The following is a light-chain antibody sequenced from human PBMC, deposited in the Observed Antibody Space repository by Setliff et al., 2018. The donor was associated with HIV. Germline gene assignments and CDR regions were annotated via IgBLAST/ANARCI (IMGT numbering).Light chain of an antibody. V-gene: IGLV2-8*01. CDR3: SSYTDSSTLL. Sequence: QSVLTQPPSASGSPGQSATISCTGTSSDVGGYEYVSWYQQRPGKAPKLLIYDVFRRPSGVSSRFSGSKSGNTASLTISGLQAEDEADYYCSSYTDSSTLLFGGGTKVTVL. CDR2: DVF. J-gene: IGLJ2*01. CDR1: SSDVGGYEY.